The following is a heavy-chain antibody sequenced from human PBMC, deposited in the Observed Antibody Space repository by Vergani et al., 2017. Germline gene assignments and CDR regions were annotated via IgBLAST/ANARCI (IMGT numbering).Heavy chain of an antibody. CDR1: GYTLTELS. V-gene: IGHV1-24*01. CDR2: FDPEDGET. J-gene: IGHJ5*02. CDR3: ARTHPIVVVPAEPETADNWFDP. D-gene: IGHD2-2*01. Sequence: QVQLVQSGAEVKKPGASVKVSCKVSGYTLTELSMHWVRQAPGKGLEWMGGFDPEDGETIYAQKLQGRVTMTTDTSTSTAYMELRSLRSDDTAVYYCARTHPIVVVPAEPETADNWFDPWGQGTLVTVSS.